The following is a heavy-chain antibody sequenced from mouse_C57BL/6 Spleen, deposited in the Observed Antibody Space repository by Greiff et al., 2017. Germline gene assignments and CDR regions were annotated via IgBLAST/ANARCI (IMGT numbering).Heavy chain of an antibody. CDR1: GYTFTSYW. CDR3: ARGGYYSNYEGYFDV. D-gene: IGHD2-5*01. J-gene: IGHJ1*03. Sequence: QVQLQQPGAELVMPGASVKLSCKASGYTFTSYWMHWVKQRPGQGLEWIGELDPSDSYTNYNQKFKGKSTLTVDKSSSTAYMQLSSLTSEDSAVYYCARGGYYSNYEGYFDVWGTGTTVTVSS. CDR2: LDPSDSYT. V-gene: IGHV1-69*01.